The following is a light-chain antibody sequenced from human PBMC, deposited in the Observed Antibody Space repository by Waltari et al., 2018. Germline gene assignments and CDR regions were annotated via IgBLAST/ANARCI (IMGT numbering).Light chain of an antibody. V-gene: IGKV1-39*01. CDR1: QSISNY. CDR2: AAS. Sequence: DIQMTQSPSSLSASVGDRVTITCRASQSISNYLNWYQQKPGKAPKLLIFAASSLQSGVPSRFSGSGSGTDFTLTISSLQPEHFATYYCQQSYTTPYTFGQGTKLEI. J-gene: IGKJ2*01. CDR3: QQSYTTPYT.